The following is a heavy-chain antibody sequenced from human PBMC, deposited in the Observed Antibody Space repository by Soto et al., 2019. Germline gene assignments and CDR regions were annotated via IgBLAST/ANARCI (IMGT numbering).Heavy chain of an antibody. Sequence: GGSLRLSCAASGFTFGGYWMSWVRQAPGKGLEWVANINQDGSETYYVDSVKGRFTISRDNAKNSLYLQMNSLRAEDTAVYYCARGDNYGGDYWGQGTLVTVSS. V-gene: IGHV3-7*05. CDR1: GFTFGGYW. CDR3: ARGDNYGGDY. J-gene: IGHJ4*02. CDR2: INQDGSET. D-gene: IGHD4-17*01.